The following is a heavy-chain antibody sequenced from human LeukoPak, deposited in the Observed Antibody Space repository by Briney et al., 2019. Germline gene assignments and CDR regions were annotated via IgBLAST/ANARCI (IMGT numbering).Heavy chain of an antibody. CDR3: AKEDSRSRYFDY. D-gene: IGHD6-6*01. CDR2: IRYDGSNK. J-gene: IGHJ4*02. Sequence: GGSLRLSCAASGFTFSSYGMHWVRQAPGKGLEWVAFIRYDGSNKYYADSVKGRFTISRDNSKNTLYPQMNSLRAEDTVVYYCAKEDSRSRYFDYWGQGTLVTVSS. CDR1: GFTFSSYG. V-gene: IGHV3-30*02.